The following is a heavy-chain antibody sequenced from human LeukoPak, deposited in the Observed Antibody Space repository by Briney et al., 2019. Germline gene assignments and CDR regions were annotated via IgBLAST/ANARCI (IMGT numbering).Heavy chain of an antibody. Sequence: SVKVSCKASGGTFSSYAISWVRQAPGQGLEWMGGIIPIFGTANYAQKFQGRATITADKSTGTAYTELSSLRSEDPAGDFCGTSYDSSGYYSFHFDYWGQGTLVTVSS. CDR2: IIPIFGTA. J-gene: IGHJ4*02. CDR3: GTSYDSSGYYSFHFDY. D-gene: IGHD3-22*01. V-gene: IGHV1-69*06. CDR1: GGTFSSYA.